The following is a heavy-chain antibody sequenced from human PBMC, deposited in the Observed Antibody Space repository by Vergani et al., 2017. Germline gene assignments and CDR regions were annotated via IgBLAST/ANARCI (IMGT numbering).Heavy chain of an antibody. CDR2: INPNSGGT. D-gene: IGHD6-13*01. Sequence: QVQLVQSGAEVKKPGASVKVSCKASGYTFTGYYMHWVRQAPGQGLEWMGWINPNSGGTNYAQKFQGRVTMTRDTSISTAYMELSRLRSDDTAVYYCATTKWQQPLGPRYYYYMDVWGKGTTVTVSS. J-gene: IGHJ6*03. CDR3: ATTKWQQPLGPRYYYYMDV. V-gene: IGHV1-2*02. CDR1: GYTFTGYY.